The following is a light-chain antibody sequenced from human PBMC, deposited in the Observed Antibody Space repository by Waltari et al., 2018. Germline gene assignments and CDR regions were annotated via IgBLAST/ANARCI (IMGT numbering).Light chain of an antibody. CDR3: QHYVRLPAT. V-gene: IGKV3-20*01. CDR2: GAS. J-gene: IGKJ1*01. CDR1: QSVGRS. Sequence: EIVLTQSPGTLSLSPGARATPSCRASQSVGRSLAWYQQKPGQAPRLLIYGASNRAAGIPDRFSGSGSGTDFSLTISRLEPEDFVVYYCQHYVRLPATFGQGTKVEIK.